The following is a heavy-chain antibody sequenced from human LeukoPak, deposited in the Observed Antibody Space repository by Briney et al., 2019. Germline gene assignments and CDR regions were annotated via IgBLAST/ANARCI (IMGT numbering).Heavy chain of an antibody. CDR2: VSPSGGST. Sequence: GGSLRLSCSASGFTFSAYTMKWVRQAPGKGLDWFSSVSPSGGSTFYGDSVKGRATISRDKAKNDLYLEMSSVRAEDTAVYFCVMDALGQSGAGGYWGQGTLVTVSS. V-gene: IGHV3-21*01. J-gene: IGHJ4*02. CDR3: VMDALGQSGAGGY. CDR1: GFTFSAYT. D-gene: IGHD3-10*01.